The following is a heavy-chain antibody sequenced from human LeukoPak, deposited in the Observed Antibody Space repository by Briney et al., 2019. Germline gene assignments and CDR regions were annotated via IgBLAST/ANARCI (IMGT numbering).Heavy chain of an antibody. CDR3: AISERGAYYDFWSGYYTGDSFDP. CDR1: GGSISSGDYY. D-gene: IGHD3-3*01. J-gene: IGHJ5*02. CDR2: IYYSGST. V-gene: IGHV4-30-4*01. Sequence: PSETLSLTCTVSGGSISSGDYYWSWIRQPPGKGLEWIGYIYYSGSTYYNPSLKSRVTISVDTSKNQFSLKLSSVTAADTAVYYCAISERGAYYDFWSGYYTGDSFDPWGQGTLVTVSS.